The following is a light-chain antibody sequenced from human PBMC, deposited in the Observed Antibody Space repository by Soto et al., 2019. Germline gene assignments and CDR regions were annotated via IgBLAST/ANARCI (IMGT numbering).Light chain of an antibody. CDR2: GAS. Sequence: EIVMTQSPATLSVSPGERATLSCRASQRVSSNLAWYQQKPGQAPRLLIYGASNRATGIPARISGSGSGTEFPLTSSRLQSDDFALYYWQQYNNWPTFGQGTRLEIK. J-gene: IGKJ5*01. V-gene: IGKV3-15*01. CDR3: QQYNNWPT. CDR1: QRVSSN.